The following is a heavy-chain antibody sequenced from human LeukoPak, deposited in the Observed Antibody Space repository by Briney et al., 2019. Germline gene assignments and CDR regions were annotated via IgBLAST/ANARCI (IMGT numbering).Heavy chain of an antibody. V-gene: IGHV6-1*01. CDR2: TYYRSKWYN. D-gene: IGHD6-19*01. J-gene: IGHJ4*02. CDR1: GDSVSSNSAA. CDR3: ARDVAVAGTEEGGYYFDY. Sequence: SPTLSLTCAISGDSVSSNSAAWNWIRQSPSRGLEWLGRTYYRSKWYNDYAVSVKSRITINPDTSKNQFSLQLNSVTPEDTAVYYCARDVAVAGTEEGGYYFDYWGQGTLVTVSS.